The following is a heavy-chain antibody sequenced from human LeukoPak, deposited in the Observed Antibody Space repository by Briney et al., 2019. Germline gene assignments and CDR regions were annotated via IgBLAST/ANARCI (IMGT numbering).Heavy chain of an antibody. CDR1: AFTFSSYW. J-gene: IGHJ6*03. Sequence: PGGSLRLSCAASAFTFSSYWMHWVRQAPGKGLEWVSRIKGDESSINYADSVEGRFTISRDNAKNTVYLHLNSLGVEDTAVYYCAKDAGSSWTSLYYYYYMDVWGKGTTVTVSS. D-gene: IGHD6-13*01. V-gene: IGHV3-74*01. CDR2: IKGDESSI. CDR3: AKDAGSSWTSLYYYYYMDV.